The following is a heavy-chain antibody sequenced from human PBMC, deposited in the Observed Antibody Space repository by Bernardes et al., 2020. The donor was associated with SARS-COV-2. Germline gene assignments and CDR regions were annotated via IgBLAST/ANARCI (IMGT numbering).Heavy chain of an antibody. CDR1: GFTFNSYS. CDR2: ISVSSNTI. Sequence: GGSLRLSCAASGFTFNSYSMNWVRQAPGKGLEWVSYISVSSNTIYYADSVKGRFTISRDNAKNSLYLQMDSLRVEDTALYYCAREEDFWSGYYGQGFDSWGQGSLVTVSS. D-gene: IGHD3-3*01. CDR3: AREEDFWSGYYGQGFDS. V-gene: IGHV3-48*04. J-gene: IGHJ4*02.